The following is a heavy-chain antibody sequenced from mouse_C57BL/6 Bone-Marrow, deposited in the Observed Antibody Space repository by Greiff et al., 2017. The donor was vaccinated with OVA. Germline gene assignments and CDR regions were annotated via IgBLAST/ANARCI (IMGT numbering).Heavy chain of an antibody. CDR1: GFTFTDYY. CDR3: ASSLYDYDAMDY. Sequence: VQLKESGGGLVQPGGSLSLSCAASGFTFTDYYMSWVRQPPGKALEWLGFIRNKANGYTTEYSASVKGRFTISRDNSQSILYLQMNALRAEDSATYYCASSLYDYDAMDYWGQGTSVTVSS. CDR2: IRNKANGYTT. J-gene: IGHJ4*01. V-gene: IGHV7-3*01. D-gene: IGHD2-3*01.